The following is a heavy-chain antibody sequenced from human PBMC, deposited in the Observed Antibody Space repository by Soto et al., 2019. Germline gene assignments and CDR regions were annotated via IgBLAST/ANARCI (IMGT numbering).Heavy chain of an antibody. J-gene: IGHJ5*02. Sequence: GESLKISCKGSGYRFTSYWIGWVRQMPGKGLEWMGIIYPGDSDTRYSPSFQGQVTISADKSISTAYLQWSSLKASDTAMYYCARLLGIDYGDYVCDWFDPWGQGTLVTAPQ. D-gene: IGHD4-17*01. CDR3: ARLLGIDYGDYVCDWFDP. CDR2: IYPGDSDT. V-gene: IGHV5-51*01. CDR1: GYRFTSYW.